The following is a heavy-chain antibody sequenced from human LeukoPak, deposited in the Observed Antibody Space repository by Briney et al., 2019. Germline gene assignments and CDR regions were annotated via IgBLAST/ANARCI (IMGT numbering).Heavy chain of an antibody. CDR3: ARGTMTDAFDI. V-gene: IGHV4-61*09. D-gene: IGHD3-22*01. Sequence: SETLSLTCTVSGGSISSGSYYWSWIRQPAGKGLEWIRHIYTSGSTNCNPSLKSRVTISVDTSKNQFSLKLSPVTAADTAVYYCARGTMTDAFDIWGQGTMVTVSS. J-gene: IGHJ3*02. CDR1: GGSISSGSYY. CDR2: IYTSGST.